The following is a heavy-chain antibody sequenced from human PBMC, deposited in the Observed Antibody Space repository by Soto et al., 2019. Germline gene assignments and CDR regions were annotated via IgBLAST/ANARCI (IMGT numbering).Heavy chain of an antibody. CDR1: GFTFSSHG. CDR2: ISYDGSNE. V-gene: IGHV3-30*18. J-gene: IGHJ4*02. CDR3: AKERMEQYQLLPFFDY. Sequence: GGSLRLSCAASGFTFSSHGMHWLRQAPGKGLEWVTVISYDGSNEYYADSVKGRFTIFRDNSKNILYLQMNSLRTKDTAVYYCAKERMEQYQLLPFFDYWGQGTLVTSPQ. D-gene: IGHD2-2*01.